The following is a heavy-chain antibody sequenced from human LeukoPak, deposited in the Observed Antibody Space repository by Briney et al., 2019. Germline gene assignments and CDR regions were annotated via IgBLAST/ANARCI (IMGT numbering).Heavy chain of an antibody. CDR3: ARDRWYSSSWPYAFDI. V-gene: IGHV3-21*01. CDR1: GFTFSSYS. J-gene: IGHJ3*02. CDR2: ISSSSSYI. D-gene: IGHD6-13*01. Sequence: PGGSLRLSCAASGFTFSSYSMNWVRQAPGKGLGWVSSISSSSSYIYYADSVKGRFTISRDNAKNSLYLQMNSLRAEDTAVYYCARDRWYSSSWPYAFDIWGQGTMVTVSS.